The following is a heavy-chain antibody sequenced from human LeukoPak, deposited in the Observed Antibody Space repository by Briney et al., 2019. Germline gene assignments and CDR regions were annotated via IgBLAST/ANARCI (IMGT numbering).Heavy chain of an antibody. V-gene: IGHV4-4*07. J-gene: IGHJ4*02. CDR1: GGSISSYY. CDR3: ARAFYSSGYYFDY. CDR2: IYTSGST. D-gene: IGHD6-19*01. Sequence: PSETLSLTCTVSGGSISSYYWSWIRQPAGKGLEWIGRIYTSGSTTYNPSLKSRVTMSVATSKNQFSLNLSSVTAADTAVYYCARAFYSSGYYFDYWGQGTLVTVSS.